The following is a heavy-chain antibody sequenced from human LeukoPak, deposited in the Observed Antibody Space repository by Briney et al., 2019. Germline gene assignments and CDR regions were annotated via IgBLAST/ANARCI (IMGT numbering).Heavy chain of an antibody. D-gene: IGHD1-14*01. J-gene: IGHJ5*02. CDR2: ISASSSFI. V-gene: IGHV3-21*01. CDR3: AAAPELPGWFDP. Sequence: GGSLRLSCASGFTLSGYNMNWFRQAPGKGLEWVASISASSSFIYYSDSVRGRFTISRDNPKKSLYLQMNNLRVEDTAVYFCAAAPELPGWFDPWGQGTLVTVSS. CDR1: GFTLSGYN.